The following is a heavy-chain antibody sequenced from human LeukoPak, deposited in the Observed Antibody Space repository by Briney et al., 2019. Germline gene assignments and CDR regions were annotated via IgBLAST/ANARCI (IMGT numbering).Heavy chain of an antibody. CDR2: ISYDAYIK. D-gene: IGHD3-22*01. Sequence: GGSLRLSCAAYGFTFSNYGIHWVRQAPGKGLEWVALISYDAYIKYYADSVKGRFTVSRDNSKNTVYLQVNSLRTEDTAVYYCAKDAYFDTRGYPEYWGQGTLVTVSS. J-gene: IGHJ4*02. CDR3: AKDAYFDTRGYPEY. CDR1: GFTFSNYG. V-gene: IGHV3-30*18.